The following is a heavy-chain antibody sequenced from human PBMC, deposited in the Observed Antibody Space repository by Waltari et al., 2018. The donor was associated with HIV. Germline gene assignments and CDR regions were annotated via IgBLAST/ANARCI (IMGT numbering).Heavy chain of an antibody. Sequence: EVQLVESGGGLVQPGGSLRLSCTASGFSFGSYSMNWVRQAPGKGLEWVSYISTSSSAIFYADSVKGRFTISRDTAKNSLYLKMNSLRAEDTAVYYCARDRTRYYFDSWGQGTLVTVSS. CDR3: ARDRTRYYFDS. J-gene: IGHJ4*02. V-gene: IGHV3-48*01. D-gene: IGHD6-6*01. CDR2: ISTSSSAI. CDR1: GFSFGSYS.